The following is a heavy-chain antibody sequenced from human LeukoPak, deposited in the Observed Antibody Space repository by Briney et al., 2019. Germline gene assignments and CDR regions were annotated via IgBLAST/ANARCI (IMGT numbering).Heavy chain of an antibody. Sequence: GGSLRLSCAASGFTFSSYEMNWVRQAPGKGLEWVSYISSSGSTIYYADSVKGRFTISRDNAKNSLYLQMNSLRAEDTAVYYCAKGSCSGGSCPSDYWGQGTLVTVSS. CDR3: AKGSCSGGSCPSDY. V-gene: IGHV3-48*03. CDR1: GFTFSSYE. CDR2: ISSSGSTI. J-gene: IGHJ4*02. D-gene: IGHD2-15*01.